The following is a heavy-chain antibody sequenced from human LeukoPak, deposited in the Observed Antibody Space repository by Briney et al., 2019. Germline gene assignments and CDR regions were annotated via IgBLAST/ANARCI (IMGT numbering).Heavy chain of an antibody. CDR3: ARDNEVNWNYLPTFAY. V-gene: IGHV3-7*01. J-gene: IGHJ4*02. Sequence: PGGFLRLSCAASGFTFSSYWMSWVRQAPGKGLEWVANIKQDGSEKYYVDSVKGRFTISRDNAKNSLYLQMNSLRAEDTAVYYCARDNEVNWNYLPTFAYWGQGTLVTVSS. CDR2: IKQDGSEK. D-gene: IGHD1-7*01. CDR1: GFTFSSYW.